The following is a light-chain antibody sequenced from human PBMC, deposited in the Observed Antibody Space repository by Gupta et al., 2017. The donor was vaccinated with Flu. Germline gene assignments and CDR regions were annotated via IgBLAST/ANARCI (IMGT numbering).Light chain of an antibody. J-gene: IGKJ4*01. Sequence: EVVLTHSPATLSLSPGERATLSCRASQSVKGALAWYQQKHGQAPRPLVNDASNRAAGIPVKCISSGSGTDFSLTISNLVPEDDLVDYCQQRADWPLTFGGGTKLEIK. CDR1: QSVKGA. V-gene: IGKV3-11*01. CDR2: DAS. CDR3: QQRADWPLT.